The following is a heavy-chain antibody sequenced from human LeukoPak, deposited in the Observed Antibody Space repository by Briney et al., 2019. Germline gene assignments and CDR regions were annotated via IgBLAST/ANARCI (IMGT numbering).Heavy chain of an antibody. CDR3: ARLPYSSGWYPDANYYYYGMDV. J-gene: IGHJ6*02. CDR2: IYYSGST. Sequence: SEPLSLTCTVSGGSISSYYWSWIRPPPGKGLEWIGYIYYSGSTNYNPSLKSRVTISVDTSKNQFSLKLSSVTAADTAVYYCARLPYSSGWYPDANYYYYGMDVWGQGTTATVSS. V-gene: IGHV4-59*08. CDR1: GGSISSYY. D-gene: IGHD6-19*01.